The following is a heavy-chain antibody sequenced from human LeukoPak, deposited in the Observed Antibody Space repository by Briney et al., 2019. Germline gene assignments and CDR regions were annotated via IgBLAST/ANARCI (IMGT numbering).Heavy chain of an antibody. D-gene: IGHD3-10*01. J-gene: IGHJ6*02. Sequence: PSQTLSLTCTVSGGSISSGDYYWSWIRQPPGKGLEWIGYIYYSGSTNYNPSLKSRVTISVDTSKNQFSLKLSSVTAADTAVYYCARLHITMADPWSPYYYGMDVWGQGTTVTVSS. CDR3: ARLHITMADPWSPYYYGMDV. CDR1: GGSISSGDYY. CDR2: IYYSGST. V-gene: IGHV4-30-4*01.